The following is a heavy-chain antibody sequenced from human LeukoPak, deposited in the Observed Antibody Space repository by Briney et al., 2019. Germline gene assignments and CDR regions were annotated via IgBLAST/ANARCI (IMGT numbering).Heavy chain of an antibody. CDR1: GGSISSGSYY. CDR2: MFPSGST. Sequence: SETLSLTCTVSGGSISSGSYYWSWIRQPAGKGLEWIGCMFPSGSTNYSPSLKSRVTISVDTSKNQVSLKLNSVTAADPAVYYCARGCRDGYSNYWYFDLWGRGTLATVSS. V-gene: IGHV4-61*02. J-gene: IGHJ2*01. D-gene: IGHD5-24*01. CDR3: ARGCRDGYSNYWYFDL.